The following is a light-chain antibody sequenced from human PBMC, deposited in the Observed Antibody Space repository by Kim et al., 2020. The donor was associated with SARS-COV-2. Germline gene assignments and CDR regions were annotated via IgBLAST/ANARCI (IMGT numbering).Light chain of an antibody. J-gene: IGKJ4*01. CDR3: QQRLTWPLT. Sequence: SLSPGERATLSCRASQSISHFLAWYQQKPGQAPRLLIYDSSNRATDLPARFSGSGSGTDFTLTISNLEPEDSAVYYCQQRLTWPLTFGGGTKLEIK. CDR1: QSISHF. V-gene: IGKV3-11*01. CDR2: DSS.